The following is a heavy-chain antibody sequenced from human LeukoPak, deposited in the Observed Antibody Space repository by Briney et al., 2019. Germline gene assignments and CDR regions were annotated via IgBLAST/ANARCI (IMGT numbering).Heavy chain of an antibody. D-gene: IGHD3-22*01. V-gene: IGHV3-23*01. CDR3: AKDRYTTYYYDSSGYWQGYGMDV. Sequence: GSLRLSCAXSGFTFSSYDMSWVRQAPGKGLEWVSAISGSGGSTYYADCVKGRFNIYRENSKNTVYVQMNSERAEDTGVYYCAKDRYTTYYYDSSGYWQGYGMDVWGHGTTVTVSS. CDR2: ISGSGGST. CDR1: GFTFSSYD. J-gene: IGHJ6*02.